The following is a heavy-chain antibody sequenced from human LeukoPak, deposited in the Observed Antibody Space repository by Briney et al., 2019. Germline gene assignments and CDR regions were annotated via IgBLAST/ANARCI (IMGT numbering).Heavy chain of an antibody. V-gene: IGHV4-61*02. J-gene: IGHJ4*02. D-gene: IGHD3-3*01. CDR2: IYTSGST. Sequence: SETLSLTCTVSGGSISSGSYYWSWIRQPAGKGLEWIGRIYTSGSTNYNPSLKSRATISVDTSKNQFSLKLSSVTAADTAVYYCARGDLGDNDFWSGYVFSYWGQGTLVTVSS. CDR3: ARGDLGDNDFWSGYVFSY. CDR1: GGSISSGSYY.